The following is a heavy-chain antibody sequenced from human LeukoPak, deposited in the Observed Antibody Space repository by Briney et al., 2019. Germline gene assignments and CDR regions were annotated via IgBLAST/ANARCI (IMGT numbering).Heavy chain of an antibody. CDR1: GGTFSSYA. V-gene: IGHV1-69*01. CDR2: IIPIFGTA. CDR3: ARGEDQLLGDAFDI. J-gene: IGHJ3*02. Sequence: SVKVSCKASGGTFSSYAISWGGQAPGQGLEWMGGIIPIFGTANYAQKFQGRVTITADESTSTAYMELSSLSSEDTAVYYCARGEDQLLGDAFDIWGQGTMVTVSS. D-gene: IGHD2-2*01.